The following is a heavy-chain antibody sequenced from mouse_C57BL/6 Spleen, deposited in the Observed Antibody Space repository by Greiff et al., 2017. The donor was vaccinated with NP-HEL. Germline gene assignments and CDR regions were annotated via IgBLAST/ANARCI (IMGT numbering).Heavy chain of an antibody. V-gene: IGHV1-76*01. CDR3: ARGGGHYYAMDY. Sequence: QVQLQQSGAELVRPGASVKLSCKASGYTFTDYYINWVKQRPGQGLEWIARIYPGSGNTYYNEKFKGKATLTAEKSSSTAYMQLSSLTSEDSAVYFCARGGGHYYAMDYWGQGTSVTVSS. CDR1: GYTFTDYY. J-gene: IGHJ4*01. CDR2: IYPGSGNT.